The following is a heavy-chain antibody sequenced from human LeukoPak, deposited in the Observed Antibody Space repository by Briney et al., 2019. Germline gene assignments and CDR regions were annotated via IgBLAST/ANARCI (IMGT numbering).Heavy chain of an antibody. V-gene: IGHV4-31*11. Sequence: PSETLSLTCAVYGGSFSGYYWSWIRQHPGKGLEWIGYIYYSGSTYYNPSLKSRVTISVDTSKNQFSLKLSSVTAADTAVYYCARDRVSGAFDIWGQGTMVTVSS. CDR3: ARDRVSGAFDI. CDR1: GGSFSGYY. D-gene: IGHD6-6*01. CDR2: IYYSGST. J-gene: IGHJ3*02.